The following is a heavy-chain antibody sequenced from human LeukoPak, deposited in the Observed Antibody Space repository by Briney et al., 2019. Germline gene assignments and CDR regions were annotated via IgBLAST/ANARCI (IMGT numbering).Heavy chain of an antibody. CDR3: ARDGIAAAELYYYYGMDV. J-gene: IGHJ6*01. CDR1: GFTFSNYA. D-gene: IGHD6-13*01. V-gene: IGHV3-23*01. CDR2: ISGSGSST. Sequence: GGSLRLSCAASGFTFSNYAMTWVRQAPGKGLEWVSGISGSGSSTYYADSVKGRFTLSRDYPKNTLYLQMNSLRAEDTAVYYCARDGIAAAELYYYYGMDVWGQGTTVTVSS.